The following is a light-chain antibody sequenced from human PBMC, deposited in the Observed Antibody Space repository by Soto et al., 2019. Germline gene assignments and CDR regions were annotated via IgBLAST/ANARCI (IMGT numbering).Light chain of an antibody. CDR3: QQYGSSPL. CDR1: QSVSSSY. Sequence: EIVLTQSPGTLSLSPGERATLSCRASQSVSSSYLAWYQQKPGQAPRLLIYGASSRATGIPDRFGGSGSGTDFTLTISRLEPEDFAVYDCQQYGSSPLFGQGTKLEIK. V-gene: IGKV3-20*01. CDR2: GAS. J-gene: IGKJ2*01.